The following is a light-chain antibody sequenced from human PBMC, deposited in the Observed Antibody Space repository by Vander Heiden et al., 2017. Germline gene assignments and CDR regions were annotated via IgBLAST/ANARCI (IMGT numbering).Light chain of an antibody. CDR1: QRLSKYY. CDR3: QQYNSGLVLT. CDR2: GAS. J-gene: IGKJ2*01. V-gene: IGKV3-20*01. Sequence: DIVFTQSPGALSFSPGECATLSCRASQRLSKYYLAWYQQKPCQAPRLLIYGASNRATGIPDRFSGSGSGTDFTLTISRLEPEDFAVYYCQQYNSGLVLTFAQGT.